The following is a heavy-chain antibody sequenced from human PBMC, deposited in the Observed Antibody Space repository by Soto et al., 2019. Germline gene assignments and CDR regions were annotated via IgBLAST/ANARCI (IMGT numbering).Heavy chain of an antibody. Sequence: QVQLVQSGAEVKKPGASVKVSCKASGYTFTSYAMHWVRQAPGQRLEWMAWINAGNGNTKYSQKFQGRVTITRDTSTSAAYRELSSLRSEDTAGYYCAGGDSGSYSIFAYWGQGSLVTVSS. D-gene: IGHD1-26*01. J-gene: IGHJ4*02. CDR1: GYTFTSYA. CDR3: AGGDSGSYSIFAY. V-gene: IGHV1-3*01. CDR2: INAGNGNT.